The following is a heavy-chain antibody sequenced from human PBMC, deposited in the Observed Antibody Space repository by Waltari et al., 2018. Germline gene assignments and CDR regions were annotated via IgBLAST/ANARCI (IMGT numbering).Heavy chain of an antibody. CDR3: AREPAGVNAFDI. Sequence: QVQLQQWGAGLLKPSETLSLTCAVYGGSFSGYYWSWIRQPPGKGLEWIGEINHSGSSNSNPSLKSLVTISVDTSKTPFSLNRRSVTAADTAVYYCAREPAGVNAFDIWGQGTMVIVFS. D-gene: IGHD1-26*01. CDR2: INHSGSS. V-gene: IGHV4-34*01. J-gene: IGHJ3*02. CDR1: GGSFSGYY.